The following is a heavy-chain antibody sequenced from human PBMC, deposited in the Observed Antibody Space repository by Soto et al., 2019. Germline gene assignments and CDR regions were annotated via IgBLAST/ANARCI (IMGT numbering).Heavy chain of an antibody. J-gene: IGHJ4*02. V-gene: IGHV3-21*01. CDR1: GFTFSSYT. CDR2: ISFSSTNI. Sequence: EVQLVESGGGLVKPGGSLTLSCAASGFTFSSYTMTWVRQAPGKGLEWVSSISFSSTNIHYTDSIKGRFTISRDNAKXXVYPQLSGLRXEDTSLXYSPRGAAALPYXGKGTLV. D-gene: IGHD3-10*01. CDR3: PRGAAALPY.